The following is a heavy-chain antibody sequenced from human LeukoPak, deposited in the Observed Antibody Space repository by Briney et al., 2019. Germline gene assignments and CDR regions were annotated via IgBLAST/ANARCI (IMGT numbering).Heavy chain of an antibody. J-gene: IGHJ4*02. CDR3: ARILRGSYFFDY. D-gene: IGHD1-26*01. CDR1: GYSISNGYY. Sequence: SETLSLTCSVSGYSISNGYYWGWIRQPPGKGLEWIGSIYHSGSTNCNPSLKSRVNISVDTSKNQFSLKVNSVTAADTAVYYCARILRGSYFFDYWGQGTLVTVSS. CDR2: IYHSGST. V-gene: IGHV4-38-2*02.